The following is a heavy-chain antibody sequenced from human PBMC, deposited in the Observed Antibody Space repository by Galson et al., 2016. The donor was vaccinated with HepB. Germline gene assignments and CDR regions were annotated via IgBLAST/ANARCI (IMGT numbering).Heavy chain of an antibody. D-gene: IGHD2-21*01. CDR2: ISFDGSDT. Sequence: SLRLSCAASGFTFHTYAMYWVRQAPGKGLEWVAVISFDGSDTYYADSVKGRFTISRDNSKDTLYLQMHSLRAEDTAVYHCANEFAISGPDYYFYAMDVWGKGTTVTVSS. V-gene: IGHV3-30-3*02. CDR3: ANEFAISGPDYYFYAMDV. CDR1: GFTFHTYA. J-gene: IGHJ6*04.